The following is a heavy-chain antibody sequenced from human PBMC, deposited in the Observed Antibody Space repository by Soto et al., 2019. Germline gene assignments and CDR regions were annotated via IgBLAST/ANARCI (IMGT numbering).Heavy chain of an antibody. V-gene: IGHV3-33*01. CDR1: GFIFSDYG. CDR2: IWFDGSHE. CDR3: ARYSDYGPYSDY. J-gene: IGHJ4*02. Sequence: QVRLVESGGGVAQPGTSLRLSCAASGFIFSDYGMHWVRQAPGKGLEWVAVIWFDGSHEYYSDSVEGRFTISRDDSKNTVHLQMNSLRAEDTAVYYCARYSDYGPYSDYWGQGTLVTVSS. D-gene: IGHD4-17*01.